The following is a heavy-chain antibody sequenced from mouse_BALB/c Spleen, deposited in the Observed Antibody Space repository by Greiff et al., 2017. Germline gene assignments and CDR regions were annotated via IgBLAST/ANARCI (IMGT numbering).Heavy chain of an antibody. Sequence: EVQRVESGGGLVQPGGSLRLSCATSGFTFSDFYMEWVRQPPGKRLEWIAASRNKANDYTTEYSASVKGRFIVSRDTSQSILYLQMNALRAEDTAIYYCARELWYYAMDYWGQGTSVTVSS. J-gene: IGHJ4*01. CDR2: SRNKANDYTT. CDR1: GFTFSDFY. V-gene: IGHV7-1*02. CDR3: ARELWYYAMDY. D-gene: IGHD1-1*02.